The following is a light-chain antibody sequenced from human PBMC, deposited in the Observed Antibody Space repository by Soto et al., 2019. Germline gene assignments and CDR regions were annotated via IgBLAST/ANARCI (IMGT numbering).Light chain of an antibody. CDR2: WAS. Sequence: DIVMTQSPDSLAVSLGERATSNCKSSQSVLYSSNNKNYLAWYQQKPGQPPKLLIYWASTRESGVPDRFSGSGSGTDFTLTISSLQAEDVAVYYCQQYYSLVTFGGGTKVEIK. V-gene: IGKV4-1*01. CDR1: QSVLYSSNNKNY. CDR3: QQYYSLVT. J-gene: IGKJ4*01.